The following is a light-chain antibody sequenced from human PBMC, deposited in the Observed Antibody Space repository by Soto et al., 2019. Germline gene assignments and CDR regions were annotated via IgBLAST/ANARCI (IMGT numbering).Light chain of an antibody. CDR3: TSYTNRYTYV. V-gene: IGLV2-14*01. J-gene: IGLJ1*01. Sequence: QSALTQPASVSGSPGQSITISCTGTSCDVGGYDYVGWYQQHPGKAPKLMIYNVYNRPSGVSFRFSGSKSGNTASLTISGLQTEDEADYYCTSYTNRYTYVFGTGTKVTVL. CDR2: NVY. CDR1: SCDVGGYDY.